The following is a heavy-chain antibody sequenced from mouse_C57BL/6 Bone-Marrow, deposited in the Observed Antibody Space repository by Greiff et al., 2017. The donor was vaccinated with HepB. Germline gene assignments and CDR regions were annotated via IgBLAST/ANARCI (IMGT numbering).Heavy chain of an antibody. CDR2: IYPGSGST. J-gene: IGHJ4*01. Sequence: QVQLQQPGAELVKPGASVKMSCKASGYTFTSYWITWVKQRPGQGLEWIGDIYPGSGSTNSNEKFKSKATLTVDTSSSTAYMQLSSLTSEDSAVYYCASDGYLYYYAMDYWGQGTSVTVSS. V-gene: IGHV1-55*01. D-gene: IGHD2-3*01. CDR3: ASDGYLYYYAMDY. CDR1: GYTFTSYW.